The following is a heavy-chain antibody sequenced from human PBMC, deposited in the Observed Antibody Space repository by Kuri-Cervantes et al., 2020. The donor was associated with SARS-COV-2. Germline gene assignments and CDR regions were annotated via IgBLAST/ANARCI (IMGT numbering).Heavy chain of an antibody. V-gene: IGHV1-69*13. CDR3: AREPTGYSSTWYGFDP. CDR2: IIPIFGTA. J-gene: IGHJ5*02. CDR1: GGTFSSYA. Sequence: SVKVSCKASGGTFSSYAISWVRQAPGQGLEWMGGIIPIFGTATYAQKFQGRVTITADESTSTAYMELSRLRSDDTAVYYCAREPTGYSSTWYGFDPWGQGSLVTVSS. D-gene: IGHD6-13*01.